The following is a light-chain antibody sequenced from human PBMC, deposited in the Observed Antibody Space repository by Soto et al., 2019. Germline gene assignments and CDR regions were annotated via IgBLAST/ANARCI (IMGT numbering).Light chain of an antibody. V-gene: IGLV1-40*01. CDR2: ANN. Sequence: QSVLTQPPSVSGAPGQRVTISCTGSSSNIGANYDVHWYQQRPGSAPKLLIFANNNRPSGVPDRFSGSKSGTSASLAISGLQSEDEADYYCAAWDDSLNGWVFGGGTKLTVL. J-gene: IGLJ3*02. CDR1: SSNIGANYD. CDR3: AAWDDSLNGWV.